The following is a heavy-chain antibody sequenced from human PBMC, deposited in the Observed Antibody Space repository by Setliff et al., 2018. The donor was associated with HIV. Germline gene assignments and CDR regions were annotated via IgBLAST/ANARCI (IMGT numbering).Heavy chain of an antibody. J-gene: IGHJ4*02. Sequence: NPSETLSLTCTVSGGSVGSGSYYWSWVRQPPGKGLEWIGYIYYTGSTNYNPSLKSRLTISVDTSKNQCSLKLRSVTAADTAVYYCARDPPGYGDSNDYWGQGTLVTVS. V-gene: IGHV4-61*01. CDR2: IYYTGST. D-gene: IGHD4-17*01. CDR1: GGSVGSGSYY. CDR3: ARDPPGYGDSNDY.